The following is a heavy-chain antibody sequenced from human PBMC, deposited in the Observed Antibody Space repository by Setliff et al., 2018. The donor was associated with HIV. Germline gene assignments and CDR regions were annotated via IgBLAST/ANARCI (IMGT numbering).Heavy chain of an antibody. CDR3: ARLTMVRGVTWFDY. CDR2: INHGGST. Sequence: PSETLSLTCAVYGEFLSGYYWTWIRQPPGKGLEWIGEINHGGSTSYNPSLKSRVTISADKSKNQFSLKLNSVTAADTAVYYCARLTMVRGVTWFDYWGQGTLVTVSS. CDR1: GEFLSGYY. V-gene: IGHV4-34*01. D-gene: IGHD3-10*01. J-gene: IGHJ4*02.